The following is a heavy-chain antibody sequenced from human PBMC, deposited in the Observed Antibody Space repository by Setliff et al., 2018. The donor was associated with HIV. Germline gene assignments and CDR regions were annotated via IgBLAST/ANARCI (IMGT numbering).Heavy chain of an antibody. V-gene: IGHV4-39*01. Sequence: PSETLSLTCTVSGGSISSNNYYWGWIRQPPGKGLEWIGSIYYSGSTFYNPSLKSRLTISVDTSKNQFSLKLTSVTAADTAVYYCARHWRGSGWSNRFDPWGQGTLVTVSS. D-gene: IGHD6-19*01. J-gene: IGHJ5*02. CDR3: ARHWRGSGWSNRFDP. CDR2: IYYSGST. CDR1: GGSISSNNYY.